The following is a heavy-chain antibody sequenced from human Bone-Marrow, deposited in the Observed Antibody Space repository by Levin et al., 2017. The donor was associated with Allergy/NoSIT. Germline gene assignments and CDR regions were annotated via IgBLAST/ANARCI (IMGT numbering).Heavy chain of an antibody. V-gene: IGHV3-66*01. Sequence: GGSLRLSCAASGFTVSSKYMAWVRQAPGKGLEWVSVIYPGGKTYYADSVKGRFTISRDNSKNTLYLQLHSLRDEDTAVYYCANAGYYDSSLDDWGQGTLVTVSS. D-gene: IGHD3-22*01. CDR2: IYPGGKT. CDR3: ANAGYYDSSLDD. J-gene: IGHJ4*02. CDR1: GFTVSSKY.